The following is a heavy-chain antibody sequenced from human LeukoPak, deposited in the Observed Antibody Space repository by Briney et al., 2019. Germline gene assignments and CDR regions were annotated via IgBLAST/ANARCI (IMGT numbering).Heavy chain of an antibody. V-gene: IGHV4-34*01. CDR3: ARDYGSGSYYKPFGY. Sequence: SETLSLTCAVYGGSFSGYYWSWIRQPPGKGLEWIGEINHSGSTNYNPSLKSRVPISVDTSKNQFSLKLSSVTAADTAVYYCARDYGSGSYYKPFGYWGQGTLVTVSS. D-gene: IGHD3-10*01. CDR1: GGSFSGYY. CDR2: INHSGST. J-gene: IGHJ4*02.